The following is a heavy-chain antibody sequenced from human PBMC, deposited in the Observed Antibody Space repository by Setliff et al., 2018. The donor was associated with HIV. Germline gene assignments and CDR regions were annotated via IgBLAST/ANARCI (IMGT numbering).Heavy chain of an antibody. CDR2: INHSGST. J-gene: IGHJ4*01. Sequence: SETLSLTCGVSGYSISSGYYWGWIRQPPGKGLEWLGEINHSGSTAYNLALESRVSMSIDTSKNQFSLKLTSVTAADTAIYYCARGRDYTGSWFRPFYLDFWGHGNLVTVSS. CDR3: ARGRDYTGSWFRPFYLDF. CDR1: GYSISSGYY. D-gene: IGHD3-3*01. V-gene: IGHV4-38-2*01.